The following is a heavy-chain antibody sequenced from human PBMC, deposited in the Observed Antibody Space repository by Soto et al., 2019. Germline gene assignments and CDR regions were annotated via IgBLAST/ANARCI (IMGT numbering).Heavy chain of an antibody. CDR1: GFKFSTYA. CDR2: ISGRGDGT. V-gene: IGHV3-23*01. D-gene: IGHD3-22*01. Sequence: EVQLLESGGGLVQPGGSPRLSCVASGFKFSTYAMAWVRQAPGKGLEWVSSISGRGDGTYQPDFVKGRFTISRDNSRNTLDLQLNGLRAEDTALYYCAKAFDASGYTYERAFDYWGQGTLVTVSS. J-gene: IGHJ4*02. CDR3: AKAFDASGYTYERAFDY.